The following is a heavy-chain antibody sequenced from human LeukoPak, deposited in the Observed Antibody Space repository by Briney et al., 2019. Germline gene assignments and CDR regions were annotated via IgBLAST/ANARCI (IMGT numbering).Heavy chain of an antibody. D-gene: IGHD5-18*01. V-gene: IGHV4-59*01. CDR3: ASTPGYSYGNDAFDM. Sequence: NPSETLSLTCTVSGGSISSYYWSWIRQPPGKGLEWIGYIYYSGSTNYNPSLKSRVTISVDTSKNQFSLKLSSVTAADTAVYYCASTPGYSYGNDAFDMWGQGTMVTVSS. J-gene: IGHJ3*02. CDR1: GGSISSYY. CDR2: IYYSGST.